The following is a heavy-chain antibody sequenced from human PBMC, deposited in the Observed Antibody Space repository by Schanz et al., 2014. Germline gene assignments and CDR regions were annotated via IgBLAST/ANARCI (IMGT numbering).Heavy chain of an antibody. D-gene: IGHD3-9*01. CDR2: ISSNGSII. CDR1: GFTFSSYS. V-gene: IGHV3-48*02. Sequence: EVQLVESGGGLVQPGGSLRLSCAASGFTFSSYSMNWVRQAPGKGLGWVSYISSNGSIIYYAESVKVRFTISRDNAKNSLYLQMNSLRDEDMAVYYCARDLTPRGPGDFDHWGQGTLVSVSP. CDR3: ARDLTPRGPGDFDH. J-gene: IGHJ4*02.